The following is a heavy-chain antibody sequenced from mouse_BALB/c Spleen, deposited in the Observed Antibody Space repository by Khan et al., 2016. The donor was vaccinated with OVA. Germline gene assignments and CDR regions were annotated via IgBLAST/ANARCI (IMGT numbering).Heavy chain of an antibody. J-gene: IGHJ4*01. CDR1: GYSITSNYA. CDR2: ISYSGST. D-gene: IGHD1-1*01. CDR3: ARGNYYGYAMDY. Sequence: VQLQQSGPGLVKPSQSLSLTCTVTGYSITSNYAWNWIRQFPGNKLEWMGYISYSGSTSYNPSLKSRISINRDTSKNQFFLQLSSVTTEDTATYYCARGNYYGYAMDYWGQGTSVTVSS. V-gene: IGHV3-2*02.